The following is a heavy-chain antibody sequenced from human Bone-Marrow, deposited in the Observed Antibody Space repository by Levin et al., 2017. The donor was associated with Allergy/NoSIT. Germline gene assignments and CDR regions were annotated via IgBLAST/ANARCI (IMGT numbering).Heavy chain of an antibody. J-gene: IGHJ5*02. Sequence: GGSLRLSCSASGFTFRSFAMHWVRQPPGMGLEWLGMISFDGTSQSYADSVKGRFTISRDNSKSTVYLQMNNVRLEDTALHYCARASDRQVFWLDPWGQGTLVIVCS. CDR1: GFTFRSFA. V-gene: IGHV3-30*14. CDR3: ARASDRQVFWLDP. CDR2: ISFDGTSQ. D-gene: IGHD2-8*01.